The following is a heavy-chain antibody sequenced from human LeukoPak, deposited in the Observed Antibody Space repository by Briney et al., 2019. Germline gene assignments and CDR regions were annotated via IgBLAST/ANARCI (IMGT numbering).Heavy chain of an antibody. J-gene: IGHJ2*01. Sequence: GGSLRLSCAASGFTFSSYSMNWVRQAPGKELEWVSAISGSGGSTYYADSVKGRFTISRDNSKNTLYLQMNSLRAEDTAVYYCAKDHYDYVWGSYRHWYFDLWGRGTLVTVSS. CDR3: AKDHYDYVWGSYRHWYFDL. V-gene: IGHV3-23*01. CDR1: GFTFSSYS. CDR2: ISGSGGST. D-gene: IGHD3-16*02.